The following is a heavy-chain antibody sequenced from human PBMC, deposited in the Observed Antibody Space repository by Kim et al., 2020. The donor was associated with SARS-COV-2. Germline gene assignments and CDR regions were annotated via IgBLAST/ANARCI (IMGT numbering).Heavy chain of an antibody. CDR3: ARVPFGDLSAYYFDL. V-gene: IGHV3-11*01. D-gene: IGHD3-10*01. Sequence: GGSLRLSCAASGVTFSDYYMTWIRQAPGKGLEWVSYISSSGSYVNYADSVKGRFTISRDNAKNSLYLQMSSLRAEDTALYYCARVPFGDLSAYYFDLWGQGTLVTVSS. J-gene: IGHJ4*02. CDR2: ISSSGSYV. CDR1: GVTFSDYY.